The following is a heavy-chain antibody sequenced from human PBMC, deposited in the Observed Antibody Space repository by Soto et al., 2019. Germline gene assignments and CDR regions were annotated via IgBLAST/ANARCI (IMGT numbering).Heavy chain of an antibody. CDR1: GYTFTGYY. J-gene: IGHJ4*02. CDR3: ARDPVGCGGDCYPDY. D-gene: IGHD2-21*01. CDR2: INPNSGGT. V-gene: IGHV1-2*04. Sequence: ASVKVSCKASGYTFTGYYMHWVRQAPGQGLEWMGWINPNSGGTNYAQKFQGWVTMTRDTSISTAYMELSRLRSDDTAVYYCARDPVGCGGDCYPDYWGQGTLVTVSS.